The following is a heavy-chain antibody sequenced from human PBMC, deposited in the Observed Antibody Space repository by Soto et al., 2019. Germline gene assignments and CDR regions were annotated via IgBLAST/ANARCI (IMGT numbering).Heavy chain of an antibody. CDR2: ISGRGGST. CDR3: AKNWDTTFSSSSH. J-gene: IGHJ4*02. CDR1: GFTFSTYA. Sequence: EVQLLESGGGLVQPGGSLRLSCAASGFTFSTYAMSWVRQAPGKGLEWVSAISGRGGSTYYADSVKGRFTISRDKSKNTLYMQMNSLRAEDTAVYYCAKNWDTTFSSSSHWGQGTLVTVSS. V-gene: IGHV3-23*01. D-gene: IGHD6-6*01.